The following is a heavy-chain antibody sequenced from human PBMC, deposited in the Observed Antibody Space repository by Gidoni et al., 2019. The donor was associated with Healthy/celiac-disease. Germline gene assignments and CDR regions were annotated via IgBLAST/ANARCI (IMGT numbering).Heavy chain of an antibody. CDR3: ARDRGYNWNYLSYYYGMDV. CDR1: GYTMTSYG. V-gene: IGHV1-18*01. Sequence: QVQLVQSGAEVKKPGASVQVSCKAAGYTMTSYGISWVRQAPGQGREWMGWISSYNGNTNYAQKLQGRVTMTTDTSTSTAYMELRSLRSDDTAVYYCARDRGYNWNYLSYYYGMDVWGQGTTVTVSS. CDR2: ISSYNGNT. D-gene: IGHD1-7*01. J-gene: IGHJ6*02.